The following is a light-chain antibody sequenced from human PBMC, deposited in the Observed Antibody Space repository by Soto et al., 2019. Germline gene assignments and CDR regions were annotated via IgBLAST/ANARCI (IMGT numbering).Light chain of an antibody. CDR2: SNN. CDR3: AAWDDSLYGVV. J-gene: IGLJ2*01. V-gene: IGLV1-44*01. Sequence: QSVLTQPPSASGTPGQRVTISCSGSSSNIGTKTVSWYQQLPGTAPKLLIYSNNQRPSGVPDRFSGSKSGTSASLAITGLQSEDEGDFYCAAWDDSLYGVVFGGGTNLTVL. CDR1: SSNIGTKT.